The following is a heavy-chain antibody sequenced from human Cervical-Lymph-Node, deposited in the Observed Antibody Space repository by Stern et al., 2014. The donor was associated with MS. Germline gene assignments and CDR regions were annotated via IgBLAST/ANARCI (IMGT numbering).Heavy chain of an antibody. D-gene: IGHD6-13*01. CDR2: MWYDGSNR. J-gene: IGHJ4*02. CDR3: ASAYSSSHYYFDY. Sequence: EPLAESGGGVVQPGRSLRLYCAASGFSFSRYAMHWVRQAPGKGLEWVAVMWYDGSNRYYADSVTGRFTISRDNFKNTLYLQMNSLRAEDTAVYYCASAYSSSHYYFDYWGQGTLVTVSS. CDR1: GFSFSRYA. V-gene: IGHV3-33*01.